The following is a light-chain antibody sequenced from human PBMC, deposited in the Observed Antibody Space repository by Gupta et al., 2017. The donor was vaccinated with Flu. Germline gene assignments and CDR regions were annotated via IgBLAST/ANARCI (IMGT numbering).Light chain of an antibody. Sequence: QTVVTQEPSLTVSPGGTVTLPCASSTGAVISGYYLSWFQQKPGQAPRALIYSTGNKHSWTPARFSGSLLGGKAALTLSGVQPEDEAEYYCLLYYGGAWVFGGGTKLTVL. CDR2: STG. J-gene: IGLJ3*02. CDR3: LLYYGGAWV. CDR1: TGAVISGYY. V-gene: IGLV7-43*01.